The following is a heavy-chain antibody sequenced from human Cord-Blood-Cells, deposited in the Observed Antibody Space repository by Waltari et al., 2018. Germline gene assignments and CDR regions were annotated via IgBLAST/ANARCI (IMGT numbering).Heavy chain of an antibody. J-gene: IGHJ4*02. CDR2: IYHSGST. D-gene: IGHD4-17*01. CDR1: GYSISSGYY. V-gene: IGHV4-38-2*01. Sequence: QVQLQESCPGLVKPSETLSLTCAVSGYSISSGYYWGWIRQPPGKGLEWIGSIYHSGSTYYNPSLKSRVTISVDTSKNQFSLKLSSVTAADTAVYYCASIGYGDYEDIDYWGQGTLVTVSS. CDR3: ASIGYGDYEDIDY.